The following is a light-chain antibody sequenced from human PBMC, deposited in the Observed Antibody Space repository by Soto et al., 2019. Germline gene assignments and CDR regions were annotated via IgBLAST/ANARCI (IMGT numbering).Light chain of an antibody. V-gene: IGLV1-44*01. CDR3: AAWDDSLNGLL. Sequence: QSVLTQPPSASGTPGQRVTISCSGSSSNIGSYTVNWYQQLPGTAPKLLIYSDNQRPSGVPDRFSGFKSGTSASLAISGLQSEDEADYYCAAWDDSLNGLLFGGGTKVTVL. CDR2: SDN. J-gene: IGLJ2*01. CDR1: SSNIGSYT.